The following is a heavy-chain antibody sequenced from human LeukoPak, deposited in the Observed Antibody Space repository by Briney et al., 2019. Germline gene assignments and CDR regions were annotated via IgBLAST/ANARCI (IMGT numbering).Heavy chain of an antibody. CDR2: IYHSGST. CDR1: GYSISSGYY. V-gene: IGHV4-38-2*02. D-gene: IGHD4-17*01. J-gene: IGHJ3*02. CDR3: ARGYTTVDAFDI. Sequence: SETLSLTCTVSGYSISSGYYWGWIRQPPGKGLEWIGSIYHSGSTNYNPSLKSRVTISVDTSKNQFSLKLSSVTAADTAVYYCARGYTTVDAFDIWGQGTMVTVSS.